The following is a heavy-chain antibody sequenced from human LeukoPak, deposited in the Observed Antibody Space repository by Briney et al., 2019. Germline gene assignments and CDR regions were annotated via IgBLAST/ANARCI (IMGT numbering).Heavy chain of an antibody. D-gene: IGHD3-3*01. V-gene: IGHV3-21*01. J-gene: IGHJ6*03. Sequence: GGSLRLSCAASGFTFSAYNMNWVRRTPGKGLEWVSSITTSSSYMFYADSVRGRFTISRDNAENSLYLQMNSLRDEDTAVYYCARFGALYYYYYMDVWGKGTTVTISS. CDR1: GFTFSAYN. CDR3: ARFGALYYYYYMDV. CDR2: ITTSSSYM.